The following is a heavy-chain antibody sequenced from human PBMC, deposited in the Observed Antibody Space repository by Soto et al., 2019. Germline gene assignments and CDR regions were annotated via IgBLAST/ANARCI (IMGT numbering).Heavy chain of an antibody. CDR3: ARGPYGSGAFDY. CDR2: ISAYNGNT. Sequence: QVQLVQSEAEVKKPGASVKVSCKASGYTFTSYAISWVRQAPGQGLEWMGWISAYNGNTNYAQKLLGKVTMTTDTSTNKTHMELRRLRTDDTAVSYHARGPYGSGAFDYWGQGTLVTVSS. D-gene: IGHD3-10*01. J-gene: IGHJ4*02. CDR1: GYTFTSYA. V-gene: IGHV1-18*01.